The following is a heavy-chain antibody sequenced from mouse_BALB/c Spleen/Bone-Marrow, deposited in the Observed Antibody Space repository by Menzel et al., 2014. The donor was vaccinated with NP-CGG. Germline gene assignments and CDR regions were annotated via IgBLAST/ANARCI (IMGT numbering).Heavy chain of an antibody. Sequence: VQLQQPGAELVKPGASVKLSCTASGFNIKDTYMHWVKQRPEQGLEWIGRIDPANGNTKYDPKFQGKATITADISSNTAYLQLSSLTSEDTAVYYCANYYYGYYFDSWGRGTTLTVSS. CDR2: IDPANGNT. CDR3: ANYYYGYYFDS. V-gene: IGHV14-3*02. CDR1: GFNIKDTY. J-gene: IGHJ2*01. D-gene: IGHD1-1*01.